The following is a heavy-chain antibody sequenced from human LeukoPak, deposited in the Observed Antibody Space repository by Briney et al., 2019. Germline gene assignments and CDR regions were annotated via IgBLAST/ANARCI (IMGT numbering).Heavy chain of an antibody. CDR2: ISSSSSYI. CDR3: ARLQLWFFDY. Sequence: GGSLRLSCAASGSTFSSYSMNWVRQAPGKGLEWVSSISSSSSYIYYADSVKGRFTISRDNAKNSLYLQMNSLRAEDTAVYYCARLQLWFFDYWGQGTLVTVSS. J-gene: IGHJ4*02. D-gene: IGHD5-18*01. V-gene: IGHV3-21*01. CDR1: GSTFSSYS.